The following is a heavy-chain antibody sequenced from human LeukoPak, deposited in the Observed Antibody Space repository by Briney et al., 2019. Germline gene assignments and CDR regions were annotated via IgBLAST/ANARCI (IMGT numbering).Heavy chain of an antibody. J-gene: IGHJ4*02. V-gene: IGHV4-4*07. CDR3: ARDSNYDSSGYYSVSDY. Sequence: SETLSLTCTASGGSISSYYWSWIRQPAGKGLEWIGRIYTSGSTNYNPSLKSRVTMSVDTSKNQFFLKLSSVTAADTAVYYCARDSNYDSSGYYSVSDYWGQGTLVTVSS. CDR1: GGSISSYY. D-gene: IGHD3-22*01. CDR2: IYTSGST.